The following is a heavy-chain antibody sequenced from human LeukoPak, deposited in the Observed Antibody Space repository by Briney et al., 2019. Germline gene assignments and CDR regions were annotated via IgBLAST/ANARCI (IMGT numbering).Heavy chain of an antibody. CDR1: GGSFSGYY. CDR3: ARDPMVRGVLGY. CDR2: INHSGST. V-gene: IGHV4-34*01. Sequence: SETLSLTCAVYGGSFSGYYWSWIRQPPGKGLEWIGEINHSGSTNYNPSLKSRVTISVDTSKNQFPLKLSSVTAADTAVYYCARDPMVRGVLGYWGQGTLVTVSS. D-gene: IGHD3-10*01. J-gene: IGHJ4*02.